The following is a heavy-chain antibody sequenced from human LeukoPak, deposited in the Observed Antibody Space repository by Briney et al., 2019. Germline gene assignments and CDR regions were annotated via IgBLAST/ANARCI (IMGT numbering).Heavy chain of an antibody. Sequence: SETLSLTCTVSGGSISSYYWSWIRQPPGKGLEWIGYIYYSGSTNYNPSLKSRVTMSLDTSNNQLSLKLSSVTAADTAVYYCATMVQGVHTYFGSWGQGNLVAVSS. J-gene: IGHJ4*02. CDR1: GGSISSYY. D-gene: IGHD3-10*01. CDR3: ATMVQGVHTYFGS. V-gene: IGHV4-59*01. CDR2: IYYSGST.